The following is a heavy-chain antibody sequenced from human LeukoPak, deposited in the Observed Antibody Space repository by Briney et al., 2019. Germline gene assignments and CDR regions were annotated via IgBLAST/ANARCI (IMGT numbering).Heavy chain of an antibody. Sequence: GGSLRLSCAASGFNFGDEFMTWIRQAPGKALEWISFISHSGMTISYAESVRGRFTISRDNAKNSLFLQMTNLGAEDTALYYCARGTTGHQSYYFYYMDVWGKGTPVIVSS. J-gene: IGHJ6*03. CDR1: GFNFGDEF. V-gene: IGHV3-11*01. CDR2: ISHSGMTI. CDR3: ARGTTGHQSYYFYYMDV. D-gene: IGHD3/OR15-3a*01.